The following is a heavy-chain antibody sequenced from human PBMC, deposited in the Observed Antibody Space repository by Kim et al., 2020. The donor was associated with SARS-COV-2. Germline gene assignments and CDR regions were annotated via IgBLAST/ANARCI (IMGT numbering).Heavy chain of an antibody. CDR3: ATQTYYYDSSGYSAFDI. CDR1: GGSISSSSYY. D-gene: IGHD3-22*01. V-gene: IGHV4-39*01. Sequence: SETLSLTCTVSGGSISSSSYYWGWIRQPPGKGLEWIGSIYYSGSTYYNPSLKSRVTISVDTSKNQFSLKLSSVTAADTAVYYCATQTYYYDSSGYSAFDIWGQGTMVTVSS. J-gene: IGHJ3*02. CDR2: IYYSGST.